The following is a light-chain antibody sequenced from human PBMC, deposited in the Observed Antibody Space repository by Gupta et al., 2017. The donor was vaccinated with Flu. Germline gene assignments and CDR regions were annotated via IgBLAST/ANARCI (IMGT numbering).Light chain of an antibody. Sequence: SVLTQPPSVSAAPGQKVTISCSGSISNIGNNYVSWYQQLPGTAPTLLIYDNNKRPSGIPDRFSGSKSGTSATLGITGLQTGDEADYYFGTWDRGLSARYVFGTGTKVTVL. CDR1: ISNIGNNY. CDR2: DNN. CDR3: GTWDRGLSARYV. J-gene: IGLJ1*01. V-gene: IGLV1-51*01.